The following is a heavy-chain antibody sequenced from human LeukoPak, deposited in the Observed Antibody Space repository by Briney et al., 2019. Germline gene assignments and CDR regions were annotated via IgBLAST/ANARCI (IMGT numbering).Heavy chain of an antibody. J-gene: IGHJ6*03. CDR1: GYSISSGYY. D-gene: IGHD3-16*01. CDR3: ARVRGTDSYYYMDV. V-gene: IGHV4-38-2*02. Sequence: SETLSLTCTVSGYSISSGYYWGWIRQPPGKGLEWIGSIYHSGSTYYNPSLRSRVTISVDTPKNQLSLKLSPVTAADAAVYYCARVRGTDSYYYMDVWGKGTTVTVSS. CDR2: IYHSGST.